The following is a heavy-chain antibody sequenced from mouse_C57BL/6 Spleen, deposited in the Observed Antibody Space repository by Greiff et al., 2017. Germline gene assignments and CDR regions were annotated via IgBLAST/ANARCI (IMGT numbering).Heavy chain of an antibody. V-gene: IGHV1-42*01. CDR2: INPSTGGT. CDR1: GYSFTGYY. Sequence: VQLKESGPELVKPGASVKISCKASGYSFTGYYMNWVKQSPEKSLEWIGEINPSTGGTTYNQKFKAKATLTVDKSSSTAYMQLKSLTSEDSAVYYCARTFYAIDYWGQGTSVTVSS. J-gene: IGHJ4*01. CDR3: ARTFYAIDY.